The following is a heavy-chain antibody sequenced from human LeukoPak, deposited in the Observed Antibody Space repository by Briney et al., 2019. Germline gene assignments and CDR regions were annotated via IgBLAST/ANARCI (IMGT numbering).Heavy chain of an antibody. J-gene: IGHJ4*02. V-gene: IGHV4-34*01. CDR1: GGSFSGYY. Sequence: SETLSLTCAVYGGSFSGYYWSWLRQPPGKGLEWIGEINHSGSTNYNPSLKSRVTISVDTSKNQFSLKLSSVTAADTAVYYCARGRKWLKFDYWGQGTLVTVSS. CDR3: ARGRKWLKFDY. D-gene: IGHD5-12*01. CDR2: INHSGST.